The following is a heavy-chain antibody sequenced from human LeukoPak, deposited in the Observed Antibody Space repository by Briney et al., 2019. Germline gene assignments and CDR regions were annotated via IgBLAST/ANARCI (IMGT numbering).Heavy chain of an antibody. Sequence: PSETLSLTCTVSDDSINRHHWNWLRQSPGQGLDWIGYIYKSGFTNYNHSLKNRVTMSLDTSKNRVSLKMTSVTAADTAVYYCARSGATSGWSYFFDIWGQGTLVTVSS. V-gene: IGHV4-59*11. CDR2: IYKSGFT. CDR3: ARSGATSGWSYFFDI. CDR1: DDSINRHH. D-gene: IGHD6-19*01. J-gene: IGHJ4*02.